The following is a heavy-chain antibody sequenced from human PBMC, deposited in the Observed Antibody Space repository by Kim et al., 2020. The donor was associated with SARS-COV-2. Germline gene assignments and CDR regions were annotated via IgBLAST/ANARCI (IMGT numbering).Heavy chain of an antibody. V-gene: IGHV4-39*01. J-gene: IGHJ3*01. CDR3: ARQGRYFVRLGAFDF. CDR2: IYYSGST. D-gene: IGHD3-9*01. CDR1: GGSISSSSYY. Sequence: SETLSLTCTVSGGSISSSSYYWGWIRQPPGKGLEWIGSIYYSGSTYYNPSLKSRVTISVDTSKNQFSLKLSSVTAADTAVYYCARQGRYFVRLGAFDFWGQGTLVTVSS.